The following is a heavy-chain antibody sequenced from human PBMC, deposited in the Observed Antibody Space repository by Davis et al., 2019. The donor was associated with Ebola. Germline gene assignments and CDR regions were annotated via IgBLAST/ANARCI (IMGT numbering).Heavy chain of an antibody. J-gene: IGHJ6*02. Sequence: ASVKVSCKASGYTFTGYYMHWVRQAPGQGLEWMGRINPNSGGTNYAQKFQGRVTMTRDTSTSTADMEMSRLRSDATAVYFCARGGITMMIVPRDYYYGLDVWGQGTTVTVSS. CDR1: GYTFTGYY. CDR3: ARGGITMMIVPRDYYYGLDV. CDR2: INPNSGGT. D-gene: IGHD3-22*01. V-gene: IGHV1-2*06.